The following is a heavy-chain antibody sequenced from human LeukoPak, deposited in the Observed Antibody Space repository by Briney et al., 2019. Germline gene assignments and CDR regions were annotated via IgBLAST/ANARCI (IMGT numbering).Heavy chain of an antibody. CDR2: ISNNGGYT. CDR1: GFTFSSSA. V-gene: IGHV3-23*01. D-gene: IGHD2-15*01. Sequence: GSLRLSCAASGFTFSSSAMSWVRQTPGKGLEWVSAISNNGGYTYYADSVQGRFTISRDNSKSTLCLQMNSLRAEDTAVYYCAKQLGYCSDGSCYFPYWGQGTLVTVSS. J-gene: IGHJ4*02. CDR3: AKQLGYCSDGSCYFPY.